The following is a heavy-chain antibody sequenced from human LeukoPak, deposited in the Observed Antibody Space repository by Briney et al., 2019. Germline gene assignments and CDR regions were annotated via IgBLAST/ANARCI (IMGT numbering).Heavy chain of an antibody. Sequence: SQTLSLTCAISGDSVSSNSVTWNWIRQSPSRGLEWLGRTYYRATWCNDYAVSVSGRITVNPDTSKNHFSLHLNSVTPEDKAVYYCARRLTQYDCFDPWGQGILVTVSS. CDR2: TYYRATWCN. J-gene: IGHJ5*02. CDR3: ARRLTQYDCFDP. V-gene: IGHV6-1*01. CDR1: GDSVSSNSVT. D-gene: IGHD2-2*01.